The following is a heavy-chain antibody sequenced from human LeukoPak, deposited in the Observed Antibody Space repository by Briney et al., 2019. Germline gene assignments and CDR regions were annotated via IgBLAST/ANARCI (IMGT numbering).Heavy chain of an antibody. D-gene: IGHD1-1*01. CDR1: GGSISSYY. V-gene: IGHV4-59*01. CDR3: AVTPIQANYFDY. CDR2: IYYSGST. Sequence: SETLSLTCTVSGGSISSYYWSWIRQPPGKGLEWIGYIYYSGSTNYNPSLKSRVTISVDTSKNQFSLKLSSVTAADTAVYYCAVTPIQANYFDYWDQGTLVTVSS. J-gene: IGHJ4*02.